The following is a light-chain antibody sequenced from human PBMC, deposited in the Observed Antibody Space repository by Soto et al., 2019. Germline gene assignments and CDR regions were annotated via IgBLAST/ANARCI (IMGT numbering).Light chain of an antibody. J-gene: IGKJ2*01. Sequence: ETIMTQSPATLSVSPGERATLSCRASQSVGTNLAWYQQKPGQAPRLLLYGVSTRATGIPARLSGSGSGTQFTLAISSLQSEDFAVYYCQQYNNWPPNTFGQGTKLEIK. CDR3: QQYNNWPPNT. CDR2: GVS. V-gene: IGKV3-15*01. CDR1: QSVGTN.